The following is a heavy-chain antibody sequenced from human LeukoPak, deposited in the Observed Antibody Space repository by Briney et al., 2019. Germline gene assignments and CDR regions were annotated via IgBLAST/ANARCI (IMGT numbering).Heavy chain of an antibody. J-gene: IGHJ3*02. D-gene: IGHD3-22*01. CDR2: IYPGDSDT. Sequence: GESLKISCKGSGYSFTSYWIGWVRQMPGKGLEWMGIIYPGDSDTRYSPSFQGQVTISADKSISTAYLQWSSLKASDTAMYYCARSSNYYDSSGYAFDIWGQGTMVTVSS. V-gene: IGHV5-51*01. CDR3: ARSSNYYDSSGYAFDI. CDR1: GYSFTSYW.